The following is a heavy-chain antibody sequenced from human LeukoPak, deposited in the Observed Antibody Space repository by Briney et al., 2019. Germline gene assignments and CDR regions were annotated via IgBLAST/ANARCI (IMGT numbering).Heavy chain of an antibody. Sequence: SETLSLTCAVYGGSFSGYYWSWIRQPPGKGLEWIGEINHSGSTNYNPSLKSRGTISVDTSKNQFSLKLSSVTAADTAVYYCAREVGIVVVVAATSIGYFDYWGQGTLVTVSS. CDR3: AREVGIVVVVAATSIGYFDY. V-gene: IGHV4-34*01. CDR1: GGSFSGYY. J-gene: IGHJ4*02. CDR2: INHSGST. D-gene: IGHD2-15*01.